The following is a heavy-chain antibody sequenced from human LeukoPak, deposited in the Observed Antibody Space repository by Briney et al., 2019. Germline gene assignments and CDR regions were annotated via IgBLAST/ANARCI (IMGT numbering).Heavy chain of an antibody. CDR1: GGSFSGYY. CDR2: INHSGST. J-gene: IGHJ4*02. Sequence: PSETLSLTCAVYGGSFSGYYWSWIRQPPGKGLEWIGEINHSGSTNYNPSLKSRVTISVDTSKNQFSLKLSSVTAADTAVYYCARRSTVVRTLLDWGQGTLVTVSS. D-gene: IGHD4-23*01. V-gene: IGHV4-34*01. CDR3: ARRSTVVRTLLD.